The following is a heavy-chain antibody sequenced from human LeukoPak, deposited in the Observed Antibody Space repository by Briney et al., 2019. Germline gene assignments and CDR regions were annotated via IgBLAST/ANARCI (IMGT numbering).Heavy chain of an antibody. CDR3: VRDMGDIVVVPAASGY. V-gene: IGHV1-18*04. J-gene: IGHJ4*02. D-gene: IGHD2-2*01. CDR2: ISAYNGNT. Sequence: GASVKVSCKASGYTFTIYGIRWVRQAPGQGLEWMGWISAYNGNTNYAQKLQGRVTMTTDTSTSTAYMELRSLRSDDTAVYYCVRDMGDIVVVPAASGYRGQGTLVTVSS. CDR1: GYTFTIYG.